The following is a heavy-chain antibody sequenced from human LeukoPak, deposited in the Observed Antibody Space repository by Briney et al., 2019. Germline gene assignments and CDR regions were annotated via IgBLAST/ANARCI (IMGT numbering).Heavy chain of an antibody. J-gene: IGHJ5*02. CDR2: IYYSGST. CDR3: ARDTPPRIFRFDP. D-gene: IGHD2-15*01. CDR1: GGSISSYY. Sequence: SETLSLTCTVSGGSISSYYWSWIRQPPGKGLEWIGYIYYSGSTNYNPPLKSRVTISVDTSKNQFSLKLSSVTAADTAVYYCARDTPPRIFRFDPWGQGTLVTVSS. V-gene: IGHV4-59*01.